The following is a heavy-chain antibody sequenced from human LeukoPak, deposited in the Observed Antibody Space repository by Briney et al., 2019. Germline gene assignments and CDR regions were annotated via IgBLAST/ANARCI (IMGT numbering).Heavy chain of an antibody. CDR1: GYTFTGYY. CDR3: ARDLPAAGSDDY. J-gene: IGHJ4*02. CDR2: INPNSGGT. V-gene: IGHV1-2*02. D-gene: IGHD1-14*01. Sequence: ASVKVSCKASGYTFTGYYMHWVRQAPGQGLEWMGWINPNSGGTNYAQKFQGRVTMTRDTSISTAYMELSRLRSDDTAVYYCARDLPAAGSDDYWGQGTLVTVSS.